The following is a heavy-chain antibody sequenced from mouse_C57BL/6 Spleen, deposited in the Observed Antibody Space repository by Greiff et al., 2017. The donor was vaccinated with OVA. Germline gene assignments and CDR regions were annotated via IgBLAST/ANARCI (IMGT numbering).Heavy chain of an antibody. Sequence: QVQLQQPGAELVKPGASVKLSCKASGYTFTSYWMHWVKQRPGQGLEWIGMIHPNSGSTNYNEKFKSKATLPVDKSSRTAYMQLSSLTSEDSAVYDCARGNYYGSSYDYWGQGTTLTVSS. CDR3: ARGNYYGSSYDY. CDR2: IHPNSGST. V-gene: IGHV1-64*01. D-gene: IGHD1-1*01. J-gene: IGHJ2*01. CDR1: GYTFTSYW.